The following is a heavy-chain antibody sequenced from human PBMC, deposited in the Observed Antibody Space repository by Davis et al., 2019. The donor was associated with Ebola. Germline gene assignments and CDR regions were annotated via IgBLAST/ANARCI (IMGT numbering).Heavy chain of an antibody. CDR2: IWYDGSRK. CDR1: GFNFRSYG. D-gene: IGHD6-19*01. V-gene: IGHV3-33*06. CDR3: AKDRSSGWYVGYYYYGMDV. J-gene: IGHJ6*02. Sequence: GESLKISCAASGFNFRSYGMHWVRQAPDKGLEWVAVIWYDGSRKYYGDSVKGRFTISRDNSKNTLYLQMNSLRAEDTAVYYCAKDRSSGWYVGYYYYGMDVWGQGTTVTVSS.